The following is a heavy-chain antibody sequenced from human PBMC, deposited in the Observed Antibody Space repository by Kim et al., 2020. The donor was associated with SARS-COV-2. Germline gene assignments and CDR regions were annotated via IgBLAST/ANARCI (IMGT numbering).Heavy chain of an antibody. J-gene: IGHJ4*02. D-gene: IGHD3-10*01. V-gene: IGHV1-69*13. CDR3: ARVRVTMVRGVIITGAFDY. CDR1: GGTFSSYA. CDR2: IIPIFGTA. Sequence: SVKVSCKASGGTFSSYAISWVRQAPGQGLEWMGGIIPIFGTANYAQKFQGRVTITADESTSTAYMELSSLRSEDTAVYYCARVRVTMVRGVIITGAFDYWGQGTLVTVSS.